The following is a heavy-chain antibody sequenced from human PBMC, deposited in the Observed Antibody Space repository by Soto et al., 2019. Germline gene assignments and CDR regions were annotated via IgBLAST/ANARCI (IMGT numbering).Heavy chain of an antibody. CDR1: GFTLSDYN. J-gene: IGHJ4*02. V-gene: IGHV3-72*01. D-gene: IGHD3-16*01. CDR2: TKSKAKSYTQ. Sequence: EVQLVESGGGLVQPGGSLRVSCVVSGFTLSDYNMDWVRQAPGKGLEWIGRTKSKAKSYTQEYAASVKGRFTISRFDSRRSLFMEMNSLETDDTSVYYCARGGNEHLRHYVIDSWGQGTLVTVSS. CDR3: ARGGNEHLRHYVIDS.